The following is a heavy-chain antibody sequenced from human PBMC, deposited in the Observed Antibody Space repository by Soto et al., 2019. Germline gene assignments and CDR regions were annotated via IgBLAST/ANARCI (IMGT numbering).Heavy chain of an antibody. J-gene: IGHJ1*01. CDR3: ARVYSEDVGVEYFQH. CDR2: IYYSGTT. Sequence: PSETLSLTCTVSGGSISSGDYYWSWIRQPPGKGLEWIGYIYYSGTTYYNPSLKSRVTISVDTSRNQFSLKLSSVTAADTAVYYCARVYSEDVGVEYFQHWGQGTLVTVSS. D-gene: IGHD2-8*01. V-gene: IGHV4-30-4*01. CDR1: GGSISSGDYY.